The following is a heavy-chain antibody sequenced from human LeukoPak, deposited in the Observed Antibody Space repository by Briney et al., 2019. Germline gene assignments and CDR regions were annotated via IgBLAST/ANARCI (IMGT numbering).Heavy chain of an antibody. CDR3: ARAGNGYPPEFDY. J-gene: IGHJ4*02. D-gene: IGHD5-24*01. Sequence: ASVKVSCEASGYTFTGYYMHWVRQPPGQGLEWMGWINPNSGSTNYAQKLQGRVTMTTDTSTSTAYMELRSLRSDDTAVYYCARAGNGYPPEFDYWGQGTLVTVSS. V-gene: IGHV1-2*02. CDR2: INPNSGST. CDR1: GYTFTGYY.